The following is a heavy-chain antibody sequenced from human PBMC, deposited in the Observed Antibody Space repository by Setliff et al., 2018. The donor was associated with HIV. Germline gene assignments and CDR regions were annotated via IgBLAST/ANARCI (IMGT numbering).Heavy chain of an antibody. V-gene: IGHV4-4*02. CDR2: ISQSGKT. Sequence: PSETLSLTCAVSADSIGTNHWWNWVRQPPGKGLEWIGEISQSGKTNYHPSLKSRITISMEASKTHFSLTSNSVTAADTAVYYCARAVAASATSVVDYWGQGIQVTVSS. J-gene: IGHJ4*02. CDR3: ARAVAASATSVVDY. D-gene: IGHD6-25*01. CDR1: ADSIGTNHW.